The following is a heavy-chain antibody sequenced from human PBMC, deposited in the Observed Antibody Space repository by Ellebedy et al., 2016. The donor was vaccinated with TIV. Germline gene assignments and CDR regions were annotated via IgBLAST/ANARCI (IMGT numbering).Heavy chain of an antibody. V-gene: IGHV4-61*08. CDR3: ARVNLTGYKVYNWFDP. Sequence: SETLSLTCTVSGDSVSSEDYYWSWIRQFPGRGLEWLGYIYESGTTDYNPSLKSRVTMSIDASKNQFSLRLSSVTAADTAVYYCARVNLTGYKVYNWFDPWGRGTPVTGSS. J-gene: IGHJ5*02. D-gene: IGHD3-9*01. CDR1: GDSVSSEDYY. CDR2: IYESGTT.